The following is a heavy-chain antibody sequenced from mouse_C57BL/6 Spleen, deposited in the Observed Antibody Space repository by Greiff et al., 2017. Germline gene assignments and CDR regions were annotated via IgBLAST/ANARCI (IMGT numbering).Heavy chain of an antibody. CDR1: GYTFTDYY. D-gene: IGHD1-1*01. V-gene: IGHV1-76*01. Sequence: QVQLQQSGAELVRPGASVKLSCKASGYTFTDYYINWVKQRPGQGLEWIARIYPGSGNTYYNEKFKGKATLTAEQSSSTAYMQLSSLTSEDSAVYFCARSPDYYPPSYAMDYWGQGTSVTVSS. CDR3: ARSPDYYPPSYAMDY. CDR2: IYPGSGNT. J-gene: IGHJ4*01.